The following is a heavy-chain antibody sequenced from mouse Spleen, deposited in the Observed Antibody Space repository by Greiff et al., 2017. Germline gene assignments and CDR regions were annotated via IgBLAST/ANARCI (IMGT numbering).Heavy chain of an antibody. D-gene: IGHD2-4*01. V-gene: IGHV7-3*02. Sequence: EVQVVESGGGLVQPGGSLRLSCATSGFTFTDYYMSWVRQPPGKALEWLGFIRNKANGYTTEYSASVKGRFTISRDNSQSILYLQMNTLRAEDSATYYCARDKDDYGFYFDYWGQGTTLTVSS. CDR3: ARDKDDYGFYFDY. CDR1: GFTFTDYY. J-gene: IGHJ2*01. CDR2: IRNKANGYTT.